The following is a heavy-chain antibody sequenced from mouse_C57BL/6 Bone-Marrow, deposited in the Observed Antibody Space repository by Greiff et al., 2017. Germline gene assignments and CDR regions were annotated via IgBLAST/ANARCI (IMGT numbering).Heavy chain of an antibody. D-gene: IGHD1-1*01. J-gene: IGHJ2*01. CDR2: IYPGSGNT. V-gene: IGHV1-76*01. Sequence: HVQLQQSGAELVRPGASVKLSCKASGYTFTDYYINWVKQRPGQGLEWIARIYPGSGNTYYNEKFKGKATLTAEKSSSTAYMQLSSLTSEDSAVYFCARGGYYYGSSLRYFDYWGQGTTLTVSS. CDR1: GYTFTDYY. CDR3: ARGGYYYGSSLRYFDY.